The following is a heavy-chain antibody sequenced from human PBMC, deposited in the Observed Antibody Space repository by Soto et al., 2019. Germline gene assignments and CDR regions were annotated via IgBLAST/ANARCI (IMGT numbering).Heavy chain of an antibody. D-gene: IGHD6-13*01. V-gene: IGHV3-30*18. CDR3: AKGSSWYSY. CDR1: GFSFSTYG. Sequence: GWSLRLSCVASGFSFSTYGMYWVRQAPGKGMEWVTFISNDGSNEKYADSVKGRFIISRDNSKNTLYLQMNSLSAEDTAVYYCAKGSSWYSYWGHRTLVTVSS. CDR2: ISNDGSNE. J-gene: IGHJ4*01.